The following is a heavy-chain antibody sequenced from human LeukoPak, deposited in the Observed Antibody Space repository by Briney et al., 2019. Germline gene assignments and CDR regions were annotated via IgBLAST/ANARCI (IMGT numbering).Heavy chain of an antibody. V-gene: IGHV4-30-4*01. CDR2: ITYSGST. J-gene: IGHJ4*02. CDR1: GGSISSDDYF. Sequence: SQTLSLTCTVSGGSISSDDYFWSWIRQPPGKGLEWIGHITYSGSTDYSPSLRSRVTMSVDTSKNQFSLKLNSVTAAETAMYFCARGGVGGYDYFDSWGQGTLVAVSS. CDR3: ARGGVGGYDYFDS. D-gene: IGHD5-12*01.